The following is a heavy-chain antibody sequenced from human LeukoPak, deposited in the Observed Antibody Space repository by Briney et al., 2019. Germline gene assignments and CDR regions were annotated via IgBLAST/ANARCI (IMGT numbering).Heavy chain of an antibody. V-gene: IGHV3-23*01. CDR2: ISGSGGTT. CDR3: AKSIRGSPGAFDI. D-gene: IGHD6-6*01. Sequence: GGTLRLSCAASGFTFTNYGMSWVRQAPGKGLEWVSDISGSGGTTYYADSVKGRFTISRDNSKNTLYLQMNSLRAEDTAVYYCAKSIRGSPGAFDIWGQGTMVTVST. CDR1: GFTFTNYG. J-gene: IGHJ3*02.